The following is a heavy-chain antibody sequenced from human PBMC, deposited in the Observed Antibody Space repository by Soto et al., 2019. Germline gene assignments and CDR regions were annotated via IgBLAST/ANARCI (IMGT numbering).Heavy chain of an antibody. CDR3: AKRPAANSGAFDI. CDR1: GFTFSSYA. V-gene: IGHV3-23*01. J-gene: IGHJ3*02. CDR2: ISGSGGST. D-gene: IGHD2-2*01. Sequence: PGGSLRLSCAASGFTFSSYAMSWVRQAPGKGLEWVSAISGSGGSTYYADSVKGRFTISRDDSKNTLYLQMNSLRAEDTAVYYCAKRPAANSGAFDIWGQGTMVTVSS.